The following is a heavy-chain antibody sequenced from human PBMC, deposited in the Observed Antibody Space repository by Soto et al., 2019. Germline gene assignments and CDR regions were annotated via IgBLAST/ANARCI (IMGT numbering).Heavy chain of an antibody. V-gene: IGHV4-59*01. CDR3: ARDRGGRDGYNRFDY. J-gene: IGHJ4*02. CDR2: IYYSGST. CDR1: GGSISSYY. D-gene: IGHD5-12*01. Sequence: QVQLQESGPGLVKPSETLSLTCTVSGGSISSYYWSWIRQPPGKGLEWIGYIYYSGSTNYNPSLKSRVTISVDTSKNQFSLKLSSVTAADTAVYYCARDRGGRDGYNRFDYWGQGTLVTVSS.